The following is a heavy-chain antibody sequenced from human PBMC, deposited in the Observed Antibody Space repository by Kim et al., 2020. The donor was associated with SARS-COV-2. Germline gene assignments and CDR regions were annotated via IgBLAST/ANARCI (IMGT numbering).Heavy chain of an antibody. CDR2: ISASSGYI. D-gene: IGHD2-2*01. J-gene: IGHJ6*01. CDR1: GFTFNSYT. CDR3: ARDRAPRTIVIHYRGMDV. Sequence: GGSLRLSCAASGFTFNSYTMNWVRQAPGKGLEWVSSISASSGYIYYADSVKGRFTISRDNAKNSLYLQMNSLRAEDTALYYCARDRAPRTIVIHYRGMDV. V-gene: IGHV3-21*01.